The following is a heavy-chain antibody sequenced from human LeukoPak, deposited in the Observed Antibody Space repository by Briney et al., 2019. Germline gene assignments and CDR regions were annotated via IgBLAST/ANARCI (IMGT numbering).Heavy chain of an antibody. D-gene: IGHD3-10*01. J-gene: IGHJ4*02. Sequence: PSETLSLTCAVYGGSFSGYYWGWIRQPPGKGLEWIGKINHSGSTNYNLSLKSRVTISVDTSKNQFSLKLSSVTAADTAVYYCARGMRGSDLFDYWGQGTLVTVSS. CDR2: INHSGST. CDR3: ARGMRGSDLFDY. CDR1: GGSFSGYY. V-gene: IGHV4-34*01.